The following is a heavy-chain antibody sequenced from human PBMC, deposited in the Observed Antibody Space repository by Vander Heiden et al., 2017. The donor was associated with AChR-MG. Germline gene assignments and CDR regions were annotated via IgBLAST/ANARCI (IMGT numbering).Heavy chain of an antibody. J-gene: IGHJ4*02. V-gene: IGHV3-30*02. Sequence: QVQLVESGGGVVQPGGSLRLSCAASGFTFSSYGMHWVRQAPGKGLEWVAFIRYDGSNKYYADSVKGRFTISRDNSKNTLYLQMNSLRAEDTAVYYCANWGRVDYWGQGTLVTVSS. D-gene: IGHD7-27*01. CDR3: ANWGRVDY. CDR2: IRYDGSNK. CDR1: GFTFSSYG.